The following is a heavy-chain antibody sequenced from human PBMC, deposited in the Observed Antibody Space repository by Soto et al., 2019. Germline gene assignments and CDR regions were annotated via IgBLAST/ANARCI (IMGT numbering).Heavy chain of an antibody. CDR1: GGSIGSYY. Sequence: SETLSLTCTVSGGSIGSYYWSWIRQPPGKGLEWIGYIYYSGSTNYSPSLKSRVTISVDTSKNQFSLKLTSVTVADTAVYYCARSVTAMATLGYWGRGTLVTVPS. CDR2: IYYSGST. J-gene: IGHJ4*02. CDR3: ARSVTAMATLGY. D-gene: IGHD5-18*01. V-gene: IGHV4-59*01.